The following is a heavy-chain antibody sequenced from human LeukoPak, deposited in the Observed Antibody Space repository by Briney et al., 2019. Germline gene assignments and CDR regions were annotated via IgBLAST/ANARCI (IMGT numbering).Heavy chain of an antibody. CDR3: ARGKTYYDISRDAFDI. CDR2: IYYSGST. D-gene: IGHD3-22*01. Sequence: SETLSLTCTVSGVSISSYYWSWIRQPPGKGLEWIGYIYYSGSTNYNPSLKSRVIISVDTSKNQFYLKLSSVTAADTAVYYCARGKTYYDISRDAFDIWGQGTMVTVSS. V-gene: IGHV4-59*01. J-gene: IGHJ3*02. CDR1: GVSISSYY.